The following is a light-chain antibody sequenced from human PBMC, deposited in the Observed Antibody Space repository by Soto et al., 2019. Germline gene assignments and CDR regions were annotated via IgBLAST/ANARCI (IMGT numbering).Light chain of an antibody. CDR3: MSYAGGNRFV. CDR2: QVT. CDR1: IKDVGGYNY. J-gene: IGLJ1*01. Sequence: QSALTQPPSASGSPGQSVTISCAGTIKDVGGYNYVSWYQQHPGKVPQLMIYQVTKRPSGVPDRFSASKSDTTASLTISGLQAEDEGDYYCMSYAGGNRFVFGTGTKLTVL. V-gene: IGLV2-8*01.